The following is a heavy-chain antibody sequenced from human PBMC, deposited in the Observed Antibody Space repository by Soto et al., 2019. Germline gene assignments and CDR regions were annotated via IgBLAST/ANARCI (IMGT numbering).Heavy chain of an antibody. J-gene: IGHJ4*02. CDR2: IYYRGNA. D-gene: IGHD3-9*01. CDR3: ARLEGLATISYYFDF. Sequence: QLQLQESGPGLVKTSETLSLTCSVSDDSINSDKYYWGWIRQPPGKGLEWIGSIYYRGNAYYNPSLQTRVTRSLDKPKSQFSLKLNSVTAADSAVYFCARLEGLATISYYFDFWGPGALVTVSS. CDR1: DDSINSDKYY. V-gene: IGHV4-39*01.